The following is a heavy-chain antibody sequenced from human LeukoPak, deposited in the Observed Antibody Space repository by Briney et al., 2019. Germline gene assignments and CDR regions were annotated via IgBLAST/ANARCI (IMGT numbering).Heavy chain of an antibody. J-gene: IGHJ4*02. CDR2: MNPNSGNT. CDR3: ARAGSGIAAARADY. Sequence: GASVKVSCKASGYTFTSYDINWVRQATGQGLEWMGWMNPNSGNTGYAQKFQGRVTMTRNTSISTAYMELSSLRSEDTAVYYCARAGSGIAAARADYWGQGTLVTVSS. D-gene: IGHD6-13*01. CDR1: GYTFTSYD. V-gene: IGHV1-8*02.